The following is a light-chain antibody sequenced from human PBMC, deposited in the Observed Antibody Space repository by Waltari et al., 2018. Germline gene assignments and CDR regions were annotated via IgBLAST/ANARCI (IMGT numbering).Light chain of an antibody. CDR1: QSISIY. J-gene: IGKJ2*01. Sequence: DIQMTQSPSSLSASVGDRITITCRASQSISIYLNWYQQKPGKAPKFLISGASNLQSGVPSRFSGSGSGTDFTLTISSLQPEDFATYYCQQSYHTPPTFGQGTQLEFK. CDR2: GAS. V-gene: IGKV1-39*01. CDR3: QQSYHTPPT.